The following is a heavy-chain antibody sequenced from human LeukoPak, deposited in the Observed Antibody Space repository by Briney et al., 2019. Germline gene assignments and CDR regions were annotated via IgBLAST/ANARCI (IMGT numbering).Heavy chain of an antibody. V-gene: IGHV4-34*01. CDR3: ASIAAAGASFDY. CDR2: INHSGST. CDR1: GGSFSGYY. Sequence: SETLSLTCAVYGGSFSGYYWSWIRQPPGKGVEWIGEINHSGSTNYNPSLKSRVTISVDTSKNQFSLKLSSVTAADTAVYYCASIAAAGASFDYWGQGTLVTVSS. J-gene: IGHJ4*02. D-gene: IGHD6-13*01.